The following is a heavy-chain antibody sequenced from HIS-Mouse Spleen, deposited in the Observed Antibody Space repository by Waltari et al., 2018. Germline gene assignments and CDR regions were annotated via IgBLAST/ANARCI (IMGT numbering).Heavy chain of an antibody. J-gene: IGHJ3*02. V-gene: IGHV3-53*02. CDR1: GFTVRSTY. D-gene: IGHD4-4*01. Sequence: EVQLVETGGGLIQPGGSLRLSCAASGFTVRSTYLRRVRQAPGKGLDWVSVIYSGGSTYYADSVKGRFTISRDNSKNTLYLQMNSLRAEDTAVYYCAREVGYSNYAFDIWGQGTMVTVSS. CDR2: IYSGGST. CDR3: AREVGYSNYAFDI.